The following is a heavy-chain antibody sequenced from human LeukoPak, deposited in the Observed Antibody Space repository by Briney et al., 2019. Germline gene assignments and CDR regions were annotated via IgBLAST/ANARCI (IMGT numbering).Heavy chain of an antibody. V-gene: IGHV6-1*01. J-gene: IGHJ4*02. CDR2: TYYRSKWYY. CDR1: GDSVSSNSAA. CDR3: AITFHGEWLFRKSFDY. Sequence: SQTLSLTCAISGDSVSSNSAAWTWIRQSPSRGLEWLGRTYYRSKWYYDYAVSVKSRIIINPDTSKNEFSLQLNSVTPEDTAVYYCAITFHGEWLFRKSFDYWGQGTLVTVSS. D-gene: IGHD6-19*01.